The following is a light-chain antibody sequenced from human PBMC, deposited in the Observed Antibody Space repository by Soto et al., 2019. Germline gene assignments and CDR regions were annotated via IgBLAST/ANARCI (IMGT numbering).Light chain of an antibody. CDR2: GAS. J-gene: IGKJ4*01. CDR3: QQYGSSPLT. Sequence: EIVFTQSPGTLSLSPGERATLSCRASQSVSSSYLAWYQQKPGQAPRLLIYGASSRDTGIPDRFSGSGSGTDFTLTISRLEPEDFAVYYCQQYGSSPLTFGGGTKVDIK. V-gene: IGKV3-20*01. CDR1: QSVSSSY.